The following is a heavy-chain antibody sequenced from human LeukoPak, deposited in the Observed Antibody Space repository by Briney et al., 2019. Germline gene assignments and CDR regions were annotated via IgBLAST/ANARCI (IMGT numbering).Heavy chain of an antibody. CDR3: ARDDSGLISGNPPGY. CDR2: ISSSGSTI. CDR1: TFNFSDYY. Sequence: GGSLRFSWAASTFNFSDYYMSWIRQTPGKGLEWVSYISSSGSTIYYADSVKGRFTISRDNAKNSLYLQMNSLRAEDTAVYYCARDDSGLISGNPPGYWGQGTLVTVSS. J-gene: IGHJ4*02. V-gene: IGHV3-11*01. D-gene: IGHD3-10*01.